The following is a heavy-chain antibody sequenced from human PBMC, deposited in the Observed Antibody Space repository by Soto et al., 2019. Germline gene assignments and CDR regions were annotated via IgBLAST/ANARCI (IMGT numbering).Heavy chain of an antibody. CDR1: GYTFTSYD. Sequence: ASVKVSCKASGYTFTSYDINWVRQATGQGLEWMGWMNPNSGNTGYAQKFQGRVTMTRNTSISTAYMELSSLRSEDTAVYYCAREGGSTRNYYYYYMDVWGKGTTVTVSS. D-gene: IGHD2-2*01. V-gene: IGHV1-8*01. J-gene: IGHJ6*03. CDR3: AREGGSTRNYYYYYMDV. CDR2: MNPNSGNT.